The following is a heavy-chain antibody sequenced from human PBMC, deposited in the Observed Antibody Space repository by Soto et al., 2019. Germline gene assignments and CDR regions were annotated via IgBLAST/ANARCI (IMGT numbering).Heavy chain of an antibody. V-gene: IGHV1-8*01. J-gene: IGHJ4*02. CDR3: ARGTHRSPDF. Sequence: ASVKVSCKASGYTFTNNDVSWVRQATGQGLEWMGWMNPGSGDTGYAQKFQGRVTMTRDTSISTAYMELSRLRSDDTAVYYCARGTHRSPDFWGQGIPVTVS. CDR2: MNPGSGDT. CDR1: GYTFTNND.